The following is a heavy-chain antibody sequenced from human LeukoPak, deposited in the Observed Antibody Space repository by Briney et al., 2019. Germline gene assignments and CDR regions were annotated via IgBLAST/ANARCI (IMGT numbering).Heavy chain of an antibody. J-gene: IGHJ4*02. Sequence: ESLKISCEGSGYNFTSHWISWVRQMPGKGLEWMGRLDPGDSYTNYSPSFQGHVTISSDKSMSTAFLQWSSLRASDTAMYYCARLRDGSLDYWGQGTLVTVSS. CDR2: LDPGDSYT. CDR3: ARLRDGSLDY. CDR1: GYNFTSHW. V-gene: IGHV5-10-1*01.